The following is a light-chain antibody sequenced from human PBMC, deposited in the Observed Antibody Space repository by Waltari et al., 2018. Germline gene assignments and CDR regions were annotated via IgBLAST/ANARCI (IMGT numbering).Light chain of an antibody. V-gene: IGKV3-15*01. CDR3: QQYNNWPPLT. CDR1: KSVSSN. CDR2: GAS. J-gene: IGKJ4*01. Sequence: EIVMTQSPATLSVSPGERATLSCRASKSVSSNLAWYQQKPGQAPSLLIYGASTRATGIPASFSGSGSGTEFTLTISSLQSEDFAVYYCQQYNNWPPLTFGGGTKVEIK.